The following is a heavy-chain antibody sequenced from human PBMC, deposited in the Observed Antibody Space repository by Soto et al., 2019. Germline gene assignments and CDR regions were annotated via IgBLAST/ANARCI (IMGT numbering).Heavy chain of an antibody. J-gene: IGHJ5*02. CDR1: GYSISSGYY. D-gene: IGHD3-3*01. V-gene: IGHV4-38-2*01. CDR3: ARYRARFFEWLPESNWFDP. CDR2: IYHSGST. Sequence: SETLSLTCAVSGYSISSGYYWGWIRQPPGKGLEWIGSIYHSGSTYYNPSLKSRVTISVDTSKNQFSLKLSSVTAADTAVYYYARYRARFFEWLPESNWFDPWGPGALVT.